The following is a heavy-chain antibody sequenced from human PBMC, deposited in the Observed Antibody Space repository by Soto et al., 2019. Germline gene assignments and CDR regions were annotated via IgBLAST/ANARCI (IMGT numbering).Heavy chain of an antibody. V-gene: IGHV3-72*01. D-gene: IGHD2-2*01. CDR3: ASSLGYSCSGGRPPYSSDY. Sequence: GGSLRLSCAASGFTFSGHYMDWVRQAPGKGLEWVGRTRNKANSYNTEYAASVKGRFTISRDDSKNSLYLQMNSLKTEDTAVYYCASSLGYSCSGGRPPYSSDYSGPAPLLTVFS. CDR1: GFTFSGHY. CDR2: TRNKANSYNT. J-gene: IGHJ4*01.